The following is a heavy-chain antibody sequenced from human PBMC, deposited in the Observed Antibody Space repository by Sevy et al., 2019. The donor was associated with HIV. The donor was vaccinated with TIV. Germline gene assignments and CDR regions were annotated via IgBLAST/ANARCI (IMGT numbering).Heavy chain of an antibody. Sequence: GGSLRLSCAASGFTFDDYTMHWVRQAPGKGLEWVSLISWDGGSTYYADSVKGGFTISRDNSKNSLYLQMNSLRTEDTALYYCAKDRQWLAHNWFDPWGQGTLVTVSS. V-gene: IGHV3-43*01. CDR3: AKDRQWLAHNWFDP. D-gene: IGHD6-19*01. CDR2: ISWDGGST. CDR1: GFTFDDYT. J-gene: IGHJ5*02.